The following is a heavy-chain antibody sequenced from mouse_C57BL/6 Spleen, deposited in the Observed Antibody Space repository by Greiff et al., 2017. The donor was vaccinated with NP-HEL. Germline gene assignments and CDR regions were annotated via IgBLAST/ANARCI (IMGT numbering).Heavy chain of an antibody. V-gene: IGHV1-82*01. CDR2: IYPGDGDT. Sequence: QDGPELVKPGASVKISCKASGYAFSSSWMNWVKQRPGKGLEWIGRIYPGDGDTNYNGKFKGKATLTADKSSSTAYMQLSSLTSEDSAVYFCATTTVVAHFDYWGQGTTLTVSS. CDR3: ATTTVVAHFDY. CDR1: GYAFSSSW. D-gene: IGHD1-1*01. J-gene: IGHJ2*01.